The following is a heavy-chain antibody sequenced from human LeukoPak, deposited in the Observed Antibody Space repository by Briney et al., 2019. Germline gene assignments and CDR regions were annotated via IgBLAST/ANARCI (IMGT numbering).Heavy chain of an antibody. V-gene: IGHV3-7*04. J-gene: IGHJ4*02. CDR1: GFNFKNYW. CDR2: IKQDGSKK. Sequence: GGSLRLSCAASGFNFKNYWMTWVRQAPGKGLEWVANIKQDGSKKSYVDSVKGRFTISRDNAKNSLYLQMNSLRAEDTAIYYCTRVGYIDEGIDYWGQGTLVTVSS. CDR3: TRVGYIDEGIDY. D-gene: IGHD5-24*01.